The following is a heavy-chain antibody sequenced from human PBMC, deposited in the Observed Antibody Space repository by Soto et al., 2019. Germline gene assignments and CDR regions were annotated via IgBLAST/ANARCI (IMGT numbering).Heavy chain of an antibody. CDR3: AHYSSTSSFDY. J-gene: IGHJ4*02. Sequence: QITLKESGPRLVKPTQTFTLACTFSGFSLSTSGMGVGWIRQPPGKALEWLVLIYWDDDKRYSPSLESRLTITKDTSKNQVVLTMTNMDPVDTATYYCAHYSSTSSFDYWGQGTLVTVSS. CDR1: GFSLSTSGMG. CDR2: IYWDDDK. D-gene: IGHD6-13*01. V-gene: IGHV2-5*02.